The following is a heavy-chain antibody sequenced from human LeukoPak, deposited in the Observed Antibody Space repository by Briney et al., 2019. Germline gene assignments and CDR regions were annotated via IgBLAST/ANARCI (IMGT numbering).Heavy chain of an antibody. CDR2: ISSSGSTI. CDR3: ARGHTASLYGMDV. V-gene: IGHV3-48*03. D-gene: IGHD5-18*01. CDR1: GFTFSSYE. J-gene: IGHJ6*04. Sequence: GGSLRLSCAASGFTFSSYEMNWVRQAPGKGLEWVSYISSSGSTIYYADSVKGRFTISRDNAKNSLYLQMNSLRAEDTAVYYCARGHTASLYGMDVWGKGTTVTVSS.